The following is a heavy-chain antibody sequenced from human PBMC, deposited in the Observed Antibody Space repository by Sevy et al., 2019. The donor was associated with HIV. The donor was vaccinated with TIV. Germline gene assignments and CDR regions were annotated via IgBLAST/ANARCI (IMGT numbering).Heavy chain of an antibody. D-gene: IGHD6-13*01. CDR2: MSYDGSYK. CDR3: ARDSGYSINWYPAY. V-gene: IGHV3-30*03. Sequence: GGSLRLSCTASGFTFSSAWTSWVRQAPGKGLEWVAVMSYDGSYKSYGDSVKGRFTISRDDSKNTLYLQMNSLRPEDTAMYYCARDSGYSINWYPAYWGQGTLVTVSS. J-gene: IGHJ4*02. CDR1: GFTFSSAW.